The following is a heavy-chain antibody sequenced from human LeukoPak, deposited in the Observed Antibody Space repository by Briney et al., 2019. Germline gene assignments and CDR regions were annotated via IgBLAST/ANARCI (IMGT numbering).Heavy chain of an antibody. V-gene: IGHV1-2*02. CDR1: GYTFTGYY. D-gene: IGHD3-10*01. CDR2: INPNSGGT. CDR3: ARKHTIVRGVNSLGY. Sequence: ASVKVSCKASGYTFTGYYMHWVRQAPGQGLEWMGWINPNSGGTNYAQKFQGRVTMTRDTSISTAYMELSRLRSDDTAVYYCARKHTIVRGVNSLGYWGQGTLVTVSS. J-gene: IGHJ4*02.